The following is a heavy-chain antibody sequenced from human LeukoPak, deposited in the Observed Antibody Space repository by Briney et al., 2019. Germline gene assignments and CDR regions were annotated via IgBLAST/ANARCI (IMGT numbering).Heavy chain of an antibody. V-gene: IGHV4-59*12. CDR1: GGSISSYY. D-gene: IGHD4-23*01. CDR3: ARDLNYGGNLGY. CDR2: IYYSGST. Sequence: SETLSLTCTVSGGSISSYYWSWIRQPPGKGLEWIGYIYYSGSTNYNPSLKSRVTISVDTSKNQFSLKLSSVTAADTAVYYCARDLNYGGNLGYWGQGTLVTVSS. J-gene: IGHJ4*02.